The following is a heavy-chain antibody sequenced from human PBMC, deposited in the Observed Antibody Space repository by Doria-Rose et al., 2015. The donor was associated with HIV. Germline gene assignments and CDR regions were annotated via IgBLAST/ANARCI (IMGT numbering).Heavy chain of an antibody. J-gene: IGHJ4*02. Sequence: SGPVLVKPTETLTLTCTVSGVSLSSPGMGVSWIRQPPGKALEWLANIFSSHERSYKTSLKSRLTISRDTSKSQVVLTMTDMDPVDTATYYCARIKSSRWYHKYYFDFWGQGALVIVSA. D-gene: IGHD6-13*01. CDR1: GVSLSSPGMG. V-gene: IGHV2-26*01. CDR3: ARIKSSRWYHKYYFDF. CDR2: IFSSHER.